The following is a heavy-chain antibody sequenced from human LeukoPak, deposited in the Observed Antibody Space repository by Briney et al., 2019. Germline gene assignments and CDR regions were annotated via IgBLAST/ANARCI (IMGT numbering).Heavy chain of an antibody. CDR3: ARVGRAITAAGFGAFDI. J-gene: IGHJ3*02. V-gene: IGHV3-33*08. CDR2: IWYDGSNK. Sequence: GRSLRLSCAASGFTFSSYAMHWVRQAPGKGLEWVAVIWYDGSNKYYADSVKGRFTISRDNSKNTLYLQMNSLRAEDTAVYYCARVGRAITAAGFGAFDIWGQGTMVIVSS. CDR1: GFTFSSYA. D-gene: IGHD6-13*01.